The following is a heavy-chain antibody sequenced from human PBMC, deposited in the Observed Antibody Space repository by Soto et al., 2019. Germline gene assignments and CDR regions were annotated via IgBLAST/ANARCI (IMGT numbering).Heavy chain of an antibody. CDR3: ARVIVNWFDP. J-gene: IGHJ5*02. CDR1: GYTFTSYG. CDR2: INTYTGDT. Sequence: QVQLVQSGGEVTKPGASVKVSCKASGYTFTSYGISWVRQAPGQGLEWVGWINTYTGDTNYAQRFQGRVTMTTDIPTSTADMELRSLRSDDTAVYYCARVIVNWFDPWGQGTQVTVSS. D-gene: IGHD3-16*02. V-gene: IGHV1-18*04.